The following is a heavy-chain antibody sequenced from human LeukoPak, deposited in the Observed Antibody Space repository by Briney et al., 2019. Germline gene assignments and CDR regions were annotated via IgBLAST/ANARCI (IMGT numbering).Heavy chain of an antibody. J-gene: IGHJ3*02. V-gene: IGHV3-48*04. CDR3: ARAKFDSSRYYYRGFDI. D-gene: IGHD3-22*01. CDR1: GFTFSSYS. CDR2: ISSSSSTI. Sequence: PGGSLRLSCAASGFTFSSYSMNWVRQAPGKGLEWVSHISSSSSTIYYADSVKGRFTMSRDNAKKSLYLQMNSLRAEDTAVYYCARAKFDSSRYYYRGFDIWGQGTMVTVSS.